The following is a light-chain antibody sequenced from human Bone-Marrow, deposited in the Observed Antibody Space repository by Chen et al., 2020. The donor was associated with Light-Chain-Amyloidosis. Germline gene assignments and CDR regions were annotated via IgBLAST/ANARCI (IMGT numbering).Light chain of an antibody. CDR3: SSYTITNTLV. CDR1: RSDVGGDNH. Sequence: QSALTQPASVSGSPGQSITISCTGTRSDVGGDNHVSWYQQHPEKAPKLMIYEVTNRPSWVPDRFAGTKSDNTASLTISGLQTEDEADYFCSSYTITNTLVFGSGTRVTGL. J-gene: IGLJ1*01. V-gene: IGLV2-14*01. CDR2: EVT.